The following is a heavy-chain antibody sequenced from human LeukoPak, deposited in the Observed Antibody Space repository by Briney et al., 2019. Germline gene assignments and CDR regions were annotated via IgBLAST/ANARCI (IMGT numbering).Heavy chain of an antibody. J-gene: IGHJ6*04. Sequence: ASVKVSCKASGYTCTGYYMHWVRQAPGQGLEWMGWINPNSGGTNYAQKFQGWVTMTRDTSISTAYMELSRLRSDDTAVYYCARYGFGELSSYGMDVWGKGTTVTVSS. CDR2: INPNSGGT. D-gene: IGHD3-10*01. CDR3: ARYGFGELSSYGMDV. V-gene: IGHV1-2*04. CDR1: GYTCTGYY.